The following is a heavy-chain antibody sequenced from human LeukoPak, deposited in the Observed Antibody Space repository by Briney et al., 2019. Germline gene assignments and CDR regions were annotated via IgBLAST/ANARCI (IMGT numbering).Heavy chain of an antibody. Sequence: PSETLSLTCTVSGGSISSSSYYWGWTRQPPGKGLEWIGYIYHSGSTYYNPSLKSRVTISVDTSKNQFSLKLSSVTAADTAVYYCARQKASGSYRPTYYYYYGMDVWGQGTTVTVSS. J-gene: IGHJ6*02. CDR3: ARQKASGSYRPTYYYYYGMDV. CDR1: GGSISSSSYY. D-gene: IGHD1-26*01. CDR2: IYHSGST. V-gene: IGHV4-39*01.